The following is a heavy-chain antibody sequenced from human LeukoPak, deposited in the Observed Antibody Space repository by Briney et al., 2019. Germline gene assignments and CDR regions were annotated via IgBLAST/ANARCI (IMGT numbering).Heavy chain of an antibody. D-gene: IGHD4-17*01. CDR2: IYYSGST. CDR3: ARDFYGDHTRHWFDP. V-gene: IGHV4-31*03. J-gene: IGHJ5*02. Sequence: SETLSLTCTVSGGSVRSPSYYWSWIRQHPGKGLEWIGYIYYSGSTYYNPSLKSRVTISVDTSKNRFSLKLSSVTAADTAVYYCARDFYGDHTRHWFDPWGQGTLVTVSS. CDR1: GGSVRSPSYY.